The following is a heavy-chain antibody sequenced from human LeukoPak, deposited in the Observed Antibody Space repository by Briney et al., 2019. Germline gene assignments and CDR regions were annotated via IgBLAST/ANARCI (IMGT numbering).Heavy chain of an antibody. D-gene: IGHD3-10*01. Sequence: ASVKVSCKASGYTFTSYAMNWVRQAPGQGLEWMGWINTNTGNPTYAQGFTGRFVFSLDTSVSTAYLQISSLKAEDTAVYYCARSAVRGVIAYYYYMDVWGKGTTVTVSS. CDR3: ARSAVRGVIAYYYYMDV. CDR2: INTNTGNP. J-gene: IGHJ6*03. CDR1: GYTFTSYA. V-gene: IGHV7-4-1*02.